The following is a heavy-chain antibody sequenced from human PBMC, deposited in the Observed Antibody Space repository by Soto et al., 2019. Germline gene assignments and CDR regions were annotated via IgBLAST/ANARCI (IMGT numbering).Heavy chain of an antibody. CDR3: ARQAGDILTGPYPYYFDY. J-gene: IGHJ4*02. CDR1: GGSISSYY. D-gene: IGHD3-9*01. Sequence: AETLSLTCTVSGGSISSYYWSWIRQPPGKGLEWIGYIYYSGSTNYNPSLKSRVTISVDTSKNQFFLKLSSVTAADTAVYYCARQAGDILTGPYPYYFDYWGQGTLVTVSS. V-gene: IGHV4-59*08. CDR2: IYYSGST.